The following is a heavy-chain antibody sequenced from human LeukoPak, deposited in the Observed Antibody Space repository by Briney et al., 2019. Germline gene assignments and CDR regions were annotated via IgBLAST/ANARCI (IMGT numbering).Heavy chain of an antibody. Sequence: SETLSLTCIVSGGSISSSNYYWAWIRQPPGKGLEWIGGIYYSGNTFYNPSLKSRVTIFADTSKNQFSLKLSSVTAADTAVYYCARRIIVATIDYWGQGTLVTVSS. CDR1: GGSISSSNYY. CDR2: IYYSGNT. CDR3: ARRIIVATIDY. V-gene: IGHV4-39*01. D-gene: IGHD5-12*01. J-gene: IGHJ4*02.